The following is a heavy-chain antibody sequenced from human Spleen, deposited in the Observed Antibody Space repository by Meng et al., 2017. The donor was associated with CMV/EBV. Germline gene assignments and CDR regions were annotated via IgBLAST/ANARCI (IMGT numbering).Heavy chain of an antibody. V-gene: IGHV4-59*01. CDR1: GGSISSYY. J-gene: IGHJ4*02. D-gene: IGHD6-19*01. Sequence: SETLSLTCTVSGGSISSYYWSWIRQPPGKGSEWIGYIYYSGIINYNPSLKSRVTISLDTSKNQFSLKLSSVTAADTAVYYCASSIAVAGTPIDYWGQGNLVTVSS. CDR3: ASSIAVAGTPIDY. CDR2: IYYSGII.